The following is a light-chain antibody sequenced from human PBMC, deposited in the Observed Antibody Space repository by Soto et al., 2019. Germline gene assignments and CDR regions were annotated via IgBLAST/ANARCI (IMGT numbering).Light chain of an antibody. V-gene: IGLV1-44*01. CDR3: GAWDDTGSGRWV. CDR2: RTK. J-gene: IGLJ3*02. Sequence: QSSLTQPPSASATPGQTITISCTGTRSNIGNNIVTWYQQLPGAAPKVVVYRTKQRPSGVPDRFSGSKSGTSAFLAITGLQPEDEADYYCGAWDDTGSGRWVFGGGTKLTVL. CDR1: RSNIGNNI.